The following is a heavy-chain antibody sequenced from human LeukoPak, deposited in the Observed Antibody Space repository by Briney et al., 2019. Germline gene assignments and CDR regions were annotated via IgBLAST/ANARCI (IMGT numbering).Heavy chain of an antibody. Sequence: QPGGSLQLSCAASGFTFSSYAMSWVRQAPRKALEWASAISGSGGSTYYADSVKGRFTISRDNSKNTLYLQMNSLRAEDTAVYYCAKNIYRIAVAGPFDYWGQGTLVTVSS. CDR2: ISGSGGST. J-gene: IGHJ4*02. V-gene: IGHV3-23*01. CDR1: GFTFSSYA. D-gene: IGHD6-19*01. CDR3: AKNIYRIAVAGPFDY.